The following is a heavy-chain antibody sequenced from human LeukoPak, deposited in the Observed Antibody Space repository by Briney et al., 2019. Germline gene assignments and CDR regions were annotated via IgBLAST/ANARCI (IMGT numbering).Heavy chain of an antibody. CDR1: GFTFSSYA. CDR3: AREIASVGTIISGS. Sequence: GGSLRLSCAASGFTFSSYAMSWVRQAPGKGLEWVSFISSSSSFIKYADSVKGRFAISRDNAKNLLYLQMNSLRAEDTAVYYCAREIASVGTIISGSWGQGTLVTVSS. V-gene: IGHV3-21*06. J-gene: IGHJ5*02. CDR2: ISSSSSFI. D-gene: IGHD1-26*01.